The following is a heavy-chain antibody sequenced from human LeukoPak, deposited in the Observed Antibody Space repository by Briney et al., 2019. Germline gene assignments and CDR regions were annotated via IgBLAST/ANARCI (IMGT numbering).Heavy chain of an antibody. V-gene: IGHV4-34*01. J-gene: IGHJ4*02. Sequence: SDTLSLTCAVYGGSFSGYYWSWIRQPPGKGLEWIGEINHSGSTNYNPYLKSRVTISVDTSKNQFSLKLSSVTAADTAVYYCLCFQAEDGIRYFDWFSYWGQGTLVTVSS. D-gene: IGHD3-9*01. CDR3: LCFQAEDGIRYFDWFSY. CDR2: INHSGST. CDR1: GGSFSGYY.